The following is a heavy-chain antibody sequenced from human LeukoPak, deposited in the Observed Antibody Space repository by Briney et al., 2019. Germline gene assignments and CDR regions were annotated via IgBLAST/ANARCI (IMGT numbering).Heavy chain of an antibody. Sequence: GGSLRLSCAASGFTFSSYSMNWVRQAPGKGLEWVSYISSSSSTIYYADSVKGRFTISRDNAKNSLYLQMNSLRAEDTAVYYCARDRREIVVVPAAMDVWGKGTTVTVSS. CDR2: ISSSSSTI. J-gene: IGHJ6*04. CDR1: GFTFSSYS. D-gene: IGHD2-2*01. CDR3: ARDRREIVVVPAAMDV. V-gene: IGHV3-48*04.